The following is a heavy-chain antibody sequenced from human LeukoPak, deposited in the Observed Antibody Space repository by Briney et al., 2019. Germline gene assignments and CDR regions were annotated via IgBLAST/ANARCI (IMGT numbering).Heavy chain of an antibody. CDR1: GYSISSGYY. CDR3: ARDLYSSGWGYFDY. V-gene: IGHV4-38-2*02. Sequence: MASETLSLTCTISGYSISSGYYWGWIRQPPGKGLEWIGSIYHSGSTYYNPSLKSRVTISLDTSENQFSLKLSSVTAADTAVYYCARDLYSSGWGYFDYWGQGTLVTVSS. CDR2: IYHSGST. J-gene: IGHJ4*02. D-gene: IGHD6-19*01.